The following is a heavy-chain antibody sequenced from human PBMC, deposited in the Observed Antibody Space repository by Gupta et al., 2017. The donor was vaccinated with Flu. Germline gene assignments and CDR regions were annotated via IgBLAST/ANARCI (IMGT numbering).Heavy chain of an antibody. D-gene: IGHD3-10*01. V-gene: IGHV3-49*04. CDR2: IRKTDYGGTT. CDR1: GLTFRDYG. CDR3: TTPFGSGRY. Sequence: EVQLVESGGGLAQPGRSLRLSCTPSGLTFRDYGMHWVRQAPGKGLEWIGFIRKTDYGGTTEYAASVRGRFSISRDDSKSVVYLQMNSLRAEDTGTYYCTTPFGSGRYWGQGTLVTVPS. J-gene: IGHJ4*02.